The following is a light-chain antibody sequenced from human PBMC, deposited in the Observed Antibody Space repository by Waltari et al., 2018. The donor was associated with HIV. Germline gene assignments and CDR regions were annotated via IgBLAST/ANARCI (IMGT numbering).Light chain of an antibody. CDR3: CSYAGSYTFVV. V-gene: IGLV2-11*01. CDR2: DVS. CDR1: SSDVGGYNY. Sequence: QSALTQPRSVSGSPGQSVTISCTGTSSDVGGYNYVSWYQQHPVKAPKLMIYDVSKRPPGGPDRFSGSKSGNTAALTISGLQAEDEADYYCCSYAGSYTFVVFGGGTKLTVL. J-gene: IGLJ2*01.